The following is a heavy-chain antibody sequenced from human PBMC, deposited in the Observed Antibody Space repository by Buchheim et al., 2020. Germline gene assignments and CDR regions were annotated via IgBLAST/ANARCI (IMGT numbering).Heavy chain of an antibody. D-gene: IGHD3-10*01. J-gene: IGHJ4*02. CDR1: GFTFSSYW. Sequence: EVQLVESGGGLVQPGGSLRLSCAAYGFTFSSYWMSWVRQAPGKGLEWVANIRQDGSETYYVDSVKGRFTSSRDNAKNSLYLQMNSLRTEDTAVYYCARDRGKGSGSESSPLDYWGQGTL. CDR3: ARDRGKGSGSESSPLDY. CDR2: IRQDGSET. V-gene: IGHV3-7*04.